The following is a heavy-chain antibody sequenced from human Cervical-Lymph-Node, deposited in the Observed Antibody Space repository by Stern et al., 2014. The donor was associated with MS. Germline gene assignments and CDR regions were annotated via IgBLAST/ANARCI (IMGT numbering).Heavy chain of an antibody. Sequence: QVQLVPSGAEVKKPGSSVKVSCKASGGTFSTYSISWVRQAPGQGLEWMGGITPIFATANYAQKFHGRVTITADDSTSTAYMELSSLRSEDTAVYYCAFGGRSGYPKHFDPWGQGTVVTVSS. J-gene: IGHJ5*02. CDR2: ITPIFATA. D-gene: IGHD5-12*01. CDR3: AFGGRSGYPKHFDP. V-gene: IGHV1-69*01. CDR1: GGTFSTYS.